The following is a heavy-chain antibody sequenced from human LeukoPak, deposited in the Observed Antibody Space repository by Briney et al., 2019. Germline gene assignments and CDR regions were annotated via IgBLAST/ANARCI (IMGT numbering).Heavy chain of an antibody. Sequence: PSQTLSLTCTVSGGSISSGSYYGSWIRQPAGKGLEWIGRIYTSGSTNYNPSLKSRVTISVDTSKNQFSLKLSSVTAADTAVYYCAREVYYYGSGMEGYYYYGMDVWGQGTTVTVSS. CDR1: GGSISSGSYY. V-gene: IGHV4-61*02. J-gene: IGHJ6*02. CDR2: IYTSGST. D-gene: IGHD3-10*01. CDR3: AREVYYYGSGMEGYYYYGMDV.